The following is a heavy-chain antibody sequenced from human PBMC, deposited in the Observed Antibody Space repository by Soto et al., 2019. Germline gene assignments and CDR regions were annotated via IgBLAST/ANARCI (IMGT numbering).Heavy chain of an antibody. V-gene: IGHV3-15*01. CDR2: IKSKTDGGTT. J-gene: IGHJ6*02. CDR1: GFTFSNAW. Sequence: GGSLRLSCAASGFTFSNAWMSWVRQAPGKGLEWVGRIKSKTDGGTTDYAAPVKGRFTISRDDSKNTLYLQMNSLKTEDTAVYYCTTGDCSSTSCYPGYYYYGMDVWGQGT. D-gene: IGHD2-2*01. CDR3: TTGDCSSTSCYPGYYYYGMDV.